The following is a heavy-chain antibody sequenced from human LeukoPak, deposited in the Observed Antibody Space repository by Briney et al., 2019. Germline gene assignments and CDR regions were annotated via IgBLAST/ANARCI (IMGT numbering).Heavy chain of an antibody. CDR2: ISAHNGNT. Sequence: ASVKVSCKASGYTFTSYGISWVRQAPGQGLEWMGWISAHNGNTNYAQKLQGRVTMTTDTSTSTAYMELRSLRSDDTAVYYCARGATRYSSGWNDYWGQGTLVTVSS. CDR3: ARGATRYSSGWNDY. CDR1: GYTFTSYG. D-gene: IGHD6-19*01. J-gene: IGHJ4*02. V-gene: IGHV1-18*01.